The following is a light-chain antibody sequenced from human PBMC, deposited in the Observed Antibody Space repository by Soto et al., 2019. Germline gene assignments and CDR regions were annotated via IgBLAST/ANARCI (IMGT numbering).Light chain of an antibody. CDR1: STDVGGYNY. V-gene: IGLV2-14*01. CDR2: DVS. J-gene: IGLJ2*01. Sequence: QSALTPPASVSGSPGQSITISCTATSTDVGGYNYVSWYQQHPGKASKLMIYDVSNRPSGVSNRFSGSKSGNTASLTISGLQAEYEADYYCSSYTSSSTLVFGGGTKLTVL. CDR3: SSYTSSSTLV.